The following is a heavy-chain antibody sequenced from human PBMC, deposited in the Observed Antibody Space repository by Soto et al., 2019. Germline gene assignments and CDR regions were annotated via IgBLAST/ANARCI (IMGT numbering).Heavy chain of an antibody. CDR1: GFTFSGSA. V-gene: IGHV3-73*01. CDR2: IRSKANSYAT. J-gene: IGHJ6*02. Sequence: GGSLRLSCAASGFTFSGSAMHWVRQASGKGLEWVGRIRSKANSYATAYAASVKGRFTISRDDSKNTAYLQMNSLKTEDTAVYYCTSPNIVVVPATRGGMDVWRQGTTVTVSS. CDR3: TSPNIVVVPATRGGMDV. D-gene: IGHD2-2*01.